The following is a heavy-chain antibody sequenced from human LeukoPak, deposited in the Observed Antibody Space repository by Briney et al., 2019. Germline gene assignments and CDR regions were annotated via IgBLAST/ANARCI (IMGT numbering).Heavy chain of an antibody. CDR3: AKAPIRYPLGDAFDI. D-gene: IGHD4-17*01. J-gene: IGHJ3*02. V-gene: IGHV3-23*01. CDR1: EFSFNTYA. CDR2: ISGSGGST. Sequence: GGSLRLSCAASEFSFNTYAMSWVRQAPGKGLEWVSAISGSGGSTYYADSVKGRFTISRDNSKNTLYLQMNSLRAEDTAVYYCAKAPIRYPLGDAFDIWGQGTMVTVSS.